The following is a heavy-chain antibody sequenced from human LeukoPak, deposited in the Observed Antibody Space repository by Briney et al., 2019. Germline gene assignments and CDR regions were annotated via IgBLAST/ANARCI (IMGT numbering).Heavy chain of an antibody. CDR3: ARGLVRSQLDWFDP. CDR1: GYSFTGYY. Sequence: ASVKVSCKTSGYSFTGYYMHWVRQAPGQGLEWMGWINPNSGGTNYAQKFQDRVTMTRDTSISTVYMELNRLRSDDTAVYYCARGLVRSQLDWFDPWGQGTLVTVSS. D-gene: IGHD6-13*01. J-gene: IGHJ5*02. V-gene: IGHV1-2*02. CDR2: INPNSGGT.